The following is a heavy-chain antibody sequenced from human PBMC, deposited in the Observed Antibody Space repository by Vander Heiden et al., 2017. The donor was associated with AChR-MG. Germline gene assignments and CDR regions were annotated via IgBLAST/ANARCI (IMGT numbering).Heavy chain of an antibody. V-gene: IGHV3-43*01. CDR1: RFSFHDYT. D-gene: IGHD1-1*01. J-gene: IGHJ2*01. CDR3: ARDIRRGGGYWYFDL. CDR2: FTWDGGII. Sequence: EVQLVESGGAVVQPGGSLRLACAASRFSFHDYTMHWVRHAPGKGLEWVSLFTWDGGIIHYADSVRDRFTISRDNYKNSLHLQMNSLRTEDTAFYYCARDIRRGGGYWYFDLWGRGTLVTVSS.